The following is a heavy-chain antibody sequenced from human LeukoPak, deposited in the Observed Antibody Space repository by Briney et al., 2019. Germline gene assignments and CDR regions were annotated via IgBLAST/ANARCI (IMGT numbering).Heavy chain of an antibody. CDR2: IYHSGST. D-gene: IGHD3-3*01. CDR3: ARGPTYYDFWSGYYAGTFFDY. V-gene: IGHV4-30-2*01. J-gene: IGHJ4*02. CDR1: GGSISSGGYY. Sequence: SETLSLTCTVSGGSISSGGYYWSWIRQPPGKGLEWIGYIYHSGSTYYNPSLKSRVTISVDRSKNQFSLKLSSVTAADTAVYYCARGPTYYDFWSGYYAGTFFDYWGQGTLVTVSS.